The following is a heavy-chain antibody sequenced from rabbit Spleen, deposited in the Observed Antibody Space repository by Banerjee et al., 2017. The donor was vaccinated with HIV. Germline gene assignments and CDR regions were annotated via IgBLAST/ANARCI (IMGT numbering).Heavy chain of an antibody. D-gene: IGHD8-1*01. CDR2: IGSGATGNT. Sequence: QSLEESGGGLVQPEGSLTLTCTASGFSFSSRYYMCWVRQAPGKGLEWIGCIGSGATGNTYYASWAKGRFTISKTSSTTLTLQMTSLTAADTATYFCARDAGTSFSTYGMDLWGPGTSSPS. CDR3: ARDAGTSFSTYGMDL. J-gene: IGHJ6*01. V-gene: IGHV1S40*01. CDR1: GFSFSSRYY.